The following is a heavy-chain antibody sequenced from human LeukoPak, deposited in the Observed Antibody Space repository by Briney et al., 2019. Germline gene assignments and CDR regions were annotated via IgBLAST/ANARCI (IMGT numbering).Heavy chain of an antibody. J-gene: IGHJ4*02. Sequence: SGGSLRLSCAASGFKFDDYGMSWVRQASGKGLEWVSGISWNGGNTGYADSVKGRFAISRDNAKNSLFLQVNSLRADDTAFYYCAREGIYCVNGVCYLDYWGQGTLVTVSS. CDR2: ISWNGGNT. CDR1: GFKFDDYG. CDR3: AREGIYCVNGVCYLDY. D-gene: IGHD2-8*01. V-gene: IGHV3-20*04.